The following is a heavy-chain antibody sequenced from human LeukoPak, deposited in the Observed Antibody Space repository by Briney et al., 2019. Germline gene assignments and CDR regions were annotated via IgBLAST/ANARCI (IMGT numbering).Heavy chain of an antibody. CDR2: MKQDGSEE. CDR3: AREIGGEMDV. V-gene: IGHV3-7*01. Sequence: GGSLRLSCAASGFTFSNYWMSWVRQAPGKGLEWVANMKQDGSEESYVDSVKGRFTISRDNAKNSLFLHMNSLRPEDTAVYYCAREIGGEMDVWGKGTTVTVSS. CDR1: GFTFSNYW. D-gene: IGHD3-10*01. J-gene: IGHJ6*04.